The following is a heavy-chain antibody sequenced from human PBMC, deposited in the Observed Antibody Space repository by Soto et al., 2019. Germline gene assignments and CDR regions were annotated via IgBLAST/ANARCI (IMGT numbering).Heavy chain of an antibody. CDR1: GFTFSSYA. CDR2: ISGSGGST. Sequence: PGGSLRLSCAASGFTFSSYAMSWVRQAPGKGLEWVSAISGSGGSTYYADSVKGRFTISRDNSKNTLYLQMNSLRAEDTAVYYCASYRIVVVVAATSSFDYWGQGTLVTVSS. D-gene: IGHD2-15*01. CDR3: ASYRIVVVVAATSSFDY. J-gene: IGHJ4*02. V-gene: IGHV3-23*01.